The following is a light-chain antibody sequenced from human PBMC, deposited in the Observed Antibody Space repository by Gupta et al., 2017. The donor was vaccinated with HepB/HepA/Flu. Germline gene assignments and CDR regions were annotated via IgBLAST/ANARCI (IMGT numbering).Light chain of an antibody. CDR1: QPISIW. V-gene: IGKV1-12*01. CDR2: AAT. Sequence: DIQMTQSPSSVSASVGDRVTITCRASQPISIWLVWYQQKPGKAPKLLIRAATTLQSGVPSRFSGKGSGTDFTLTIDRLQPEDFATYYCLQAHRFPITFGQGTQLEIK. CDR3: LQAHRFPIT. J-gene: IGKJ5*01.